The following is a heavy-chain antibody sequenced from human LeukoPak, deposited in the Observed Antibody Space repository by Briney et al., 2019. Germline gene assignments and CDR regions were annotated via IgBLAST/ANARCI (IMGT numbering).Heavy chain of an antibody. V-gene: IGHV4-4*07. CDR2: IYTSGST. Sequence: PSETLSLTCTVSGGSISSYYWSWLRQPAGKGLEWIGRIYTSGSTNYNPSLKSRVTMSVDTSKNQFSLRLSSVTAADTAVYYCASGPRYYYYGMDVWGQGTTVTVSS. CDR3: ASGPRYYYYGMDV. D-gene: IGHD3/OR15-3a*01. J-gene: IGHJ6*02. CDR1: GGSISSYY.